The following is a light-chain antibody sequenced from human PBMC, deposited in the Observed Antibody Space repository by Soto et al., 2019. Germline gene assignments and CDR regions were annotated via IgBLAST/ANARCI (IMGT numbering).Light chain of an antibody. J-gene: IGKJ1*01. Sequence: IKVTQSPSTLSASVGDRVTITCRASQSISNWLTWYQQKPGKAPKLLIYDASSLESGVPSRFSGSVSGTEFTLTITRLQPDDFATYYCQRYDSYPWTFGQGTKVDIK. CDR1: QSISNW. V-gene: IGKV1-5*01. CDR3: QRYDSYPWT. CDR2: DAS.